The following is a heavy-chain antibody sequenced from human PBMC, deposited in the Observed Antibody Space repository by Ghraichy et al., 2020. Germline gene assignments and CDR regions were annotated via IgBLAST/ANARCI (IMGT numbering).Heavy chain of an antibody. D-gene: IGHD3-22*01. CDR2: IWYDGSNK. CDR1: GFTFNSYG. V-gene: IGHV3-33*01. J-gene: IGHJ4*02. Sequence: LSLTCAASGFTFNSYGMNWVRQAPGKGLEWVAVIWYDGSNKYYADSVKGRFTISRDNSKNTVFLQMNSLRAEDTAVYYCARWDSSGYIDYWGQGTLVTVSS. CDR3: ARWDSSGYIDY.